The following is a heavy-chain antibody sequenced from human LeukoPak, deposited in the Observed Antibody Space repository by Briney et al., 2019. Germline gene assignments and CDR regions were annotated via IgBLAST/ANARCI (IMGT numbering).Heavy chain of an antibody. CDR2: ISSSRTI. V-gene: IGHV3-48*01. J-gene: IGHJ4*02. CDR3: ARTRGYSSSPIRTPCFDY. Sequence: GGSLRLSCAASGFTFTSYRMNWVRQAPGKGLEWVAYISSSRTIYYADSVKGRFTMSRDNAKNSLYLQMNSLRAEDTAVYYCARTRGYSSSPIRTPCFDYWGQGTLVTVSS. D-gene: IGHD6-6*01. CDR1: GFTFTSYR.